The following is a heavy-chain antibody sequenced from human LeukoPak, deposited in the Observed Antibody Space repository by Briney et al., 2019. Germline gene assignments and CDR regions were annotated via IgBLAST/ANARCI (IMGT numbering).Heavy chain of an antibody. CDR1: GGSISGSTYY. D-gene: IGHD3-22*01. CDR3: ARDYYDSSGYPHFDY. CDR2: IYYTGST. Sequence: SETLSLTCTVSGGSISGSTYYWGWIRQPPGKGLEWIGSIYYTGSTSYKPSLKSRVTISVDTSKNQFSLKLSSVTAADTAVYYCARDYYDSSGYPHFDYWGQGTLVTVSS. J-gene: IGHJ4*02. V-gene: IGHV4-39*07.